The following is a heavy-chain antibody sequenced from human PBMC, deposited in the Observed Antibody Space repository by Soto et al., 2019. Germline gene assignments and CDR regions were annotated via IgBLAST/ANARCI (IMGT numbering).Heavy chain of an antibody. Sequence: PSETLSLTCTVSGCSISSGGYYWSWIRQHPGKGLEWIGYIYYSGSTYYNPSLKSRVTISVDTSKNQFSLKLSSVTAADTAVYYCARGGGLMHLYDYWGQGTLVTVSS. CDR3: ARGGGLMHLYDY. D-gene: IGHD3-16*01. CDR2: IYYSGST. J-gene: IGHJ4*02. V-gene: IGHV4-31*03. CDR1: GCSISSGGYY.